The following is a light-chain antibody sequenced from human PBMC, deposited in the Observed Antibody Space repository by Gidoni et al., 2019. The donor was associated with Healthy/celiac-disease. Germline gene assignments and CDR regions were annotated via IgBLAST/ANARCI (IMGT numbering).Light chain of an antibody. CDR3: MQALQTTFT. J-gene: IGKJ3*01. CDR1: QSLLHSNGYNY. Sequence: IVMTQSPLSLPVTPGEPASISCRSSQSLLHSNGYNYLDWYLQKPVQSPQLLIYLGSNRASGVPDRFSGSGSGTDFTLKISRVEAEDVGVYYCMQALQTTFTFGPGTKVDIK. V-gene: IGKV2-28*01. CDR2: LGS.